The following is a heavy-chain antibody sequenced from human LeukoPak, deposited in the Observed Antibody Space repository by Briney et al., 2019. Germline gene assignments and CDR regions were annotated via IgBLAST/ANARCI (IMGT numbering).Heavy chain of an antibody. D-gene: IGHD2-15*01. V-gene: IGHV3-64D*09. J-gene: IGHJ4*02. CDR3: VKADCSGGSCYFLS. Sequence: GGSLRLSCSASGFTFSSYAMHWGRQAPGKGLEDVSVISSNGGSTDYADSVMGRFTISRDNSKKKVYRQMSSLRAEDTAVYYCVKADCSGGSCYFLSWGQGTLVTVSP. CDR1: GFTFSSYA. CDR2: ISSNGGST.